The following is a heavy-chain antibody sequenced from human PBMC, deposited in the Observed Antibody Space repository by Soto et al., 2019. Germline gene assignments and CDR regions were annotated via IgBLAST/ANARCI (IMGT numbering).Heavy chain of an antibody. CDR1: GFTFSSYS. CDR2: ISSSSSYI. V-gene: IGHV3-21*01. D-gene: IGHD2-21*01. CDR3: ARVERAYCGGDCYDY. Sequence: EVQLVESGGGLVKPGGSLRLSCAASGFTFSSYSMNWVRQAPGKGLEWVSSISSSSSYIYYAVSVKGRFTISRDNAKNSLYLQMNSLRAEDTAVYYCARVERAYCGGDCYDYWGQGTLVTVSS. J-gene: IGHJ4*02.